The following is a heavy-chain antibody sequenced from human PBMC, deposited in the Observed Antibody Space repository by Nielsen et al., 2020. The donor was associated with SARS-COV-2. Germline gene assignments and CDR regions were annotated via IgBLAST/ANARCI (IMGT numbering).Heavy chain of an antibody. CDR1: GFTFSSYG. V-gene: IGHV3-33*01. Sequence: GESLKISCAASGFTFSSYGMHWVRQAPGKGLEWVAVIWYDGSNKYYADSVKGRFTISRDNSKNTLYLQMNSLRAEDTAVYYCAREDGYLDYWGQGTLVTVSS. CDR2: IWYDGSNK. CDR3: AREDGYLDY. D-gene: IGHD5-24*01. J-gene: IGHJ4*02.